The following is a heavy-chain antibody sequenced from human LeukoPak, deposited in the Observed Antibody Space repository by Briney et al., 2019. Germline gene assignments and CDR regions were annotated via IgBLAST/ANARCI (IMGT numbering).Heavy chain of an antibody. CDR1: GGSISSGDYY. D-gene: IGHD3-10*01. CDR3: ARMVRGVLHYFDY. V-gene: IGHV4-30-4*01. Sequence: SQTLSLTCTVSGGSISSGDYYWSWIRQPPGKGLEWIGYIYYSGSTYYNPSLKSRGTISVDTSKNQFSLKLSSVTAADTAVYYCARMVRGVLHYFDYWGQGTLVTVPS. CDR2: IYYSGST. J-gene: IGHJ4*02.